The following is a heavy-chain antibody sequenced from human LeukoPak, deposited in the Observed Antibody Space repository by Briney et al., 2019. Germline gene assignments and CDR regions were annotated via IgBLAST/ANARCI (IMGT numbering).Heavy chain of an antibody. CDR1: GYSFTGNY. Sequence: ASVKVSCKASGYSFTGNYMHWVRQAPGQGLEWMGWINPNSGDTNFAQKFQGRVTMTRDTSISTAYMELSRLRSDDTAVYYCAALTQNGGWDRFDYWGQGTLVTVSS. CDR2: INPNSGDT. V-gene: IGHV1-2*02. D-gene: IGHD6-19*01. J-gene: IGHJ4*02. CDR3: AALTQNGGWDRFDY.